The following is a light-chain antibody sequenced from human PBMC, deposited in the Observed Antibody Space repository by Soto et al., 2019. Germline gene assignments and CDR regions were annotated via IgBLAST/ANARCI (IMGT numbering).Light chain of an antibody. CDR1: SSDVGAYNH. J-gene: IGLJ2*01. CDR3: SSHASGSTLI. CDR2: DVS. Sequence: QSALTQPASVSGSPGQSITISCTGTSSDVGAYNHVSWYQQHPVKDPKVIIYDVSNRPSGVSNRFSGSRSGNTASLTISGLQAEDEGDYYCSSHASGSTLIFGGGTKLTVL. V-gene: IGLV2-14*03.